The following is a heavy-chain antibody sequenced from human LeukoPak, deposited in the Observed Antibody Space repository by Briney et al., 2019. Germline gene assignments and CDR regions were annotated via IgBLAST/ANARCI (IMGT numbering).Heavy chain of an antibody. D-gene: IGHD4-23*01. J-gene: IGHJ4*02. V-gene: IGHV1-18*01. CDR3: ARGRGLRWPPPFDY. CDR2: ISAYNGNT. Sequence: AAVKVSCKASGYTFTSYGISWVRQAPGQGREWMGWISAYNGNTNYAQKLQSRVTMTTKKATSTANMELRCLRSDDTAVYYCARGRGLRWPPPFDYWGQGTLVTVSS. CDR1: GYTFTSYG.